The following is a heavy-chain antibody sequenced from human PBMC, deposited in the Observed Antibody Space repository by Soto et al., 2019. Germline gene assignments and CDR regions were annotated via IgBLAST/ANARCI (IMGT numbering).Heavy chain of an antibody. CDR2: MSFDARNT. V-gene: IGHV3-30*03. J-gene: IGHJ3*02. CDR1: GFIFSTHD. D-gene: IGHD1-26*01. Sequence: QVQLVESGGGVVQPGRSLRLSCAASGFIFSTHDMHWVRQAPGKGLQWVAVMSFDARNTHYVDSVRGRFTISRDNSKNTLYLQMSSLRPEDGAVYYCARKDNGGKGAFDIWGQGTMVTVSS. CDR3: ARKDNGGKGAFDI.